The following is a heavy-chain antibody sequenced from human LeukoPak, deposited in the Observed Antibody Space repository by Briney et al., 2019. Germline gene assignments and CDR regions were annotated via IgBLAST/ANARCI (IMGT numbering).Heavy chain of an antibody. V-gene: IGHV4-34*01. CDR2: INHSGST. D-gene: IGHD3/OR15-3a*01. CDR1: GASFSNFY. Sequence: SETLSLTCAVYGASFSNFYWSWIRQPSGKGLEWIEEINHSGSTNYNPCLKSRVTISVDTSKNQFSLKLSSVTAADTAMYYCARGGTGWDDAYFYYYYGMDVWGQGTTVTVSS. J-gene: IGHJ6*02. CDR3: ARGGTGWDDAYFYYYYGMDV.